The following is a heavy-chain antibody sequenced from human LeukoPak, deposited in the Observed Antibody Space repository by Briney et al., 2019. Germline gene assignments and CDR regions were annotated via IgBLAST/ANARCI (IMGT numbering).Heavy chain of an antibody. D-gene: IGHD5-12*01. CDR1: GYSIISGYY. CDR3: ARAGPDYHFDY. CDR2: IYYSGST. J-gene: IGHJ4*02. V-gene: IGHV4-61*01. Sequence: PSETLSLTCTVSGYSIISGYYWSWIRQPPGKGLEWIGYIYYSGSTNYNPSLKSRVTISVDTSKNQFSLRLSSVTAADTAVYYCARAGPDYHFDYWGQGTLVTVSS.